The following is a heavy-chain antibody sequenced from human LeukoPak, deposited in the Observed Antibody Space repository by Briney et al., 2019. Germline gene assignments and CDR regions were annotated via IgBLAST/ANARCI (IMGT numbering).Heavy chain of an antibody. CDR2: SNPSSGGR. CDR3: ARGPGGGYDWLGH. Sequence: ASVKVPCRASGYLFTGYYMHWVRQAPGQRREWMGWSNPSSGGRNYAQKFQGRVTMTRDTSISTAYMELSRLRSDDTAVYYCARGPGGGYDWLGHWGQGTLVTVSS. V-gene: IGHV1-2*02. D-gene: IGHD5-12*01. J-gene: IGHJ4*02. CDR1: GYLFTGYY.